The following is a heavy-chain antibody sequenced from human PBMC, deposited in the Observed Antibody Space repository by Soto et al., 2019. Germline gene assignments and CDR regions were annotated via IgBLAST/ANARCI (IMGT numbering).Heavy chain of an antibody. D-gene: IGHD6-19*01. J-gene: IGHJ4*02. CDR3: ARAVAVAADFDY. CDR2: INAGNGNT. V-gene: IGHV1-3*01. Sequence: ASVQVSCKASGYTFTGYAMHWVRQAPGQRLEWMGWINAGNGNTKYSQKFQGRVTITRDTSASTAYMELSSLRSEDTAVYYCARAVAVAADFDYWGQGTLVTVSS. CDR1: GYTFTGYA.